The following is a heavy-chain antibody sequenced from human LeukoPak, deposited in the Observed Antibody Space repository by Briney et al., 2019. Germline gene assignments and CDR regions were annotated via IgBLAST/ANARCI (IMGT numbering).Heavy chain of an antibody. CDR3: ARVFGSGSYYPRLRT. V-gene: IGHV1-2*02. D-gene: IGHD3-10*01. J-gene: IGHJ5*02. CDR2: INPNSGGT. Sequence: ASVKVSCKASGYTFTGYYMHWVRQAPGQGLEWMGWINPNSGGTNYAQKFQGRVTMTRDTSISTAYMELSRLRSDDTAVYYCARVFGSGSYYPRLRTWGQGTLGTVSS. CDR1: GYTFTGYY.